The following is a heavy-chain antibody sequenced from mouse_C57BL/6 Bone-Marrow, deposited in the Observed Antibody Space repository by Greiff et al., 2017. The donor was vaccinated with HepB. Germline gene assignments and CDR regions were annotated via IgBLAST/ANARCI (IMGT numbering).Heavy chain of an antibody. V-gene: IGHV1-15*01. CDR1: GYTFTDYE. Sequence: QVQLQQSGAELVRPGASVTLSCKASGYTFTDYEMHWVKQTPVHGLEWIGAIDPETGGTDYNQKFKGKAILTADKSSSSAYMELRILTSEDSAVYYCTTPFAYWGQGTLVTVSA. J-gene: IGHJ3*01. CDR2: IDPETGGT. CDR3: TTPFAY.